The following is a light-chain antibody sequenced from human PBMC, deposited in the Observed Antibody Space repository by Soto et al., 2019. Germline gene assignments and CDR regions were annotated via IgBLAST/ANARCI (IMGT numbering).Light chain of an antibody. J-gene: IGKJ5*01. V-gene: IGKV1-9*01. Sequence: ILLTQPPSCLSTPLVDRFTSTFLASQDISSYLAWYQQKPGKAPKLLIYVASTLQSGVPSRFSGSGSGTDFTLTISSLQPEDFATYYCQQLNGYTLTFPQGTRLEI. CDR3: QQLNGYTLT. CDR1: QDISSY. CDR2: VAS.